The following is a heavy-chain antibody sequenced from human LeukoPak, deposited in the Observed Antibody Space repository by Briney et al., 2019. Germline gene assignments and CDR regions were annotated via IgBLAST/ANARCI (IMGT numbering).Heavy chain of an antibody. Sequence: PSETLSLTCTVSGGSISSGSYYWSWIRQPAGKGLEWIGRIYTGGSTIYNPSLKSRVTISLDTSRNQFSLRLSSVTAADTAMYYCAKEALAYCGGDCAGWWFDLWGQGTLVTVSS. CDR3: AKEALAYCGGDCAGWWFDL. D-gene: IGHD2-21*02. J-gene: IGHJ5*02. CDR1: GGSISSGSYY. CDR2: IYTGGST. V-gene: IGHV4-61*02.